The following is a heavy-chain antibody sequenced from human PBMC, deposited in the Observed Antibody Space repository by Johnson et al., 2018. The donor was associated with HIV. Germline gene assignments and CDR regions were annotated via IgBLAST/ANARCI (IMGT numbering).Heavy chain of an antibody. D-gene: IGHD3-10*01. CDR2: IRYDGSNK. J-gene: IGHJ3*02. CDR1: GFTFDDYG. Sequence: QVQLVESGGGVVRPGGSLRLSCAASGFTFDDYGMSWVRQAPGKGLEWVAFIRYDGSNKYYVDSVKGRFTISRDNSKNTFYLQMNSLRGDDTAVYYCAKDPTDFGADWAFDIWGQGTMVTVSS. V-gene: IGHV3-30*02. CDR3: AKDPTDFGADWAFDI.